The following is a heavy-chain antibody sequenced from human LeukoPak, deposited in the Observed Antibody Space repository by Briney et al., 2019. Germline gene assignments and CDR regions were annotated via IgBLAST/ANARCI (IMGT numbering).Heavy chain of an antibody. D-gene: IGHD3-22*01. CDR2: IWYDGSNK. CDR1: GFTFSSYG. J-gene: IGHJ4*02. Sequence: GGSLRLSCAASGFTFSSYGMHWVRQAPGKGLEWVAVIWYDGSNKYYADSVKGRFTISRDNSKNTLYLQMNSLRAEDTAVYYCAKEAYYDSSGYYFSYYFDYWAREPWSPSPQ. CDR3: AKEAYYDSSGYYFSYYFDY. V-gene: IGHV3-33*06.